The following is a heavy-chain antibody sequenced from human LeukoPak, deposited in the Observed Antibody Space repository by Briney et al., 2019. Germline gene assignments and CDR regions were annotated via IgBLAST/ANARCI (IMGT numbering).Heavy chain of an antibody. J-gene: IGHJ3*02. CDR1: GFPFNTYA. V-gene: IGHV3-64*04. CDR2: ISSNGDNT. D-gene: IGHD1-26*01. CDR3: GTNRYSGSLSPFDI. Sequence: TGGSLRLSCSASGFPFNTYAIHWVRQAPGKGLEYVAGISSNGDNTDFADSAKGRFTISRDNSKNTLYLQMNSLRAEDTAVYYCGTNRYSGSLSPFDIWGQGTMVTVSS.